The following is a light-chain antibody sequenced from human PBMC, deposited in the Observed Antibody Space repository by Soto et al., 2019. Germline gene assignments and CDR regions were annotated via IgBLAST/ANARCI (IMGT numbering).Light chain of an antibody. V-gene: IGLV1-44*01. Sequence: QSVLTQPPSASGTPGQTVTISCSGSSSNIGSNAVSWYQHFPGTAPKVLIYSDDQRPSGVPDRFSGSKSGTSASLAIRGLQAEDEADYFCAAWDDSLNTWVFGGGTKLTVL. J-gene: IGLJ3*02. CDR1: SSNIGSNA. CDR2: SDD. CDR3: AAWDDSLNTWV.